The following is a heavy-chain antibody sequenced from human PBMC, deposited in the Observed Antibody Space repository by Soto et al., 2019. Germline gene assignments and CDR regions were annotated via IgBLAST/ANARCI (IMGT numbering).Heavy chain of an antibody. Sequence: PSETLSLTCTVSGGSISSYYWSWIRQPPGKGLEWIGYIYYSGSTNYNPSLKSRVTISVDTSKNQFSLKLSSVTAADTAVYYCAKDVPLYSNYPRNWFDPWGQGTLVTVSS. CDR3: AKDVPLYSNYPRNWFDP. V-gene: IGHV4-59*12. D-gene: IGHD4-4*01. J-gene: IGHJ5*02. CDR1: GGSISSYY. CDR2: IYYSGST.